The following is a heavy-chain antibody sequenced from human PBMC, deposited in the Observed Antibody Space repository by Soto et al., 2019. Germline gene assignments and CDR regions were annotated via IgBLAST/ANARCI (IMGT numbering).Heavy chain of an antibody. D-gene: IGHD5-12*01. CDR1: GFTFSSYW. V-gene: IGHV3-74*01. J-gene: IGHJ4*02. CDR3: VRSSGWTGDY. CDR2: INSDGSST. Sequence: GSLRLSCAASGFTFSSYWRHWVRQAPGKGLVWVSRINSDGSSTSYADSVRGRFTISRDNANNSLSLQMNSLRAEDTAVYYCVRSSGWTGDYWGQGILVTVSS.